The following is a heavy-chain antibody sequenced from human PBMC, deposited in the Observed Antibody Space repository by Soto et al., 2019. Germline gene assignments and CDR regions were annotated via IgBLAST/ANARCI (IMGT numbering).Heavy chain of an antibody. V-gene: IGHV1-18*01. CDR2: ITPNNGDT. CDR1: GYSFATYG. D-gene: IGHD2-21*01. Sequence: ASVKVSCKASGYSFATYGISWVRQAPGQGLQWMGWITPNNGDTNYAQRLQGRLTMTTDTSTNTAYMELRSLRSDDTAVYFCARLAPCGGVICSSRPLDFGGQGTLVTVS. J-gene: IGHJ4*02. CDR3: ARLAPCGGVICSSRPLDF.